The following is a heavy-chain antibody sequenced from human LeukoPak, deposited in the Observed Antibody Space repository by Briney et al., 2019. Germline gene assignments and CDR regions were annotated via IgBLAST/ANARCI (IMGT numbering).Heavy chain of an antibody. CDR2: IYSST. V-gene: IGHV4-39*01. CDR3: ARTPTPVLLWFGETKGNWFDP. Sequence: PSETLSLTCTVSGGSISSDSYYWGWIRQPPGKGLEWIGTIYSSTYYNPSLKSRVTISVDTSKNQFSLKLSSVTAADTAVYYCARTPTPVLLWFGETKGNWFDPWGQGTLVTVSS. J-gene: IGHJ5*02. CDR1: GGSISSDSYY. D-gene: IGHD3-10*01.